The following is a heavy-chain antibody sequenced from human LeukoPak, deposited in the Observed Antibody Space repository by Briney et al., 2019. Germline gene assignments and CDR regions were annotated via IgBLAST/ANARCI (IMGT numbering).Heavy chain of an antibody. J-gene: IGHJ4*02. V-gene: IGHV3-7*03. D-gene: IGHD4-23*01. CDR3: ARDQTTVGLDF. Sequence: PGGSLRLSCGASGFTFSSHWMSWVRQVPGKGLEWVANIKQDGSEKYYVDSVEGRFTISRDNAKNSLYLQMNSLRAEDTAVYFCARDQTTVGLDFCGQGTLVSVSS. CDR1: GFTFSSHW. CDR2: IKQDGSEK.